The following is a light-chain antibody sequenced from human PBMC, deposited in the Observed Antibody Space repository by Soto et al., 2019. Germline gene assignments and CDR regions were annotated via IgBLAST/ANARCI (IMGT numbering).Light chain of an antibody. Sequence: DIQMTQSPSSLSASVGDRVTITCQASQDISNHLNWYQQKPGKAPKLLIYDASNLETGVPSRLSGSGFGTDFTFTISSLQPEDIATYYCQQYDKHKRWRTFGGGKKVEIK. CDR3: QQYDKHKRWRT. V-gene: IGKV1-33*01. CDR1: QDISNH. J-gene: IGKJ4*01. CDR2: DAS.